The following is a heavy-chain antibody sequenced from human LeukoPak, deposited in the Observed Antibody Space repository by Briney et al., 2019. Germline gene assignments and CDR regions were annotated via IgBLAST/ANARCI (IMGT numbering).Heavy chain of an antibody. CDR2: IYYSGST. Sequence: SETLSLTCTVSGGSISSSSYYWGWIRQPPGKGLEWIGSIYYSGSTYYNPSLKSRVTISVDTSKNQFSLKLSSVTAADTAVYYCASYSSSWYTDYWGQRTLVTVSS. CDR3: ASYSSSWYTDY. D-gene: IGHD6-13*01. J-gene: IGHJ4*02. CDR1: GGSISSSSYY. V-gene: IGHV4-39*01.